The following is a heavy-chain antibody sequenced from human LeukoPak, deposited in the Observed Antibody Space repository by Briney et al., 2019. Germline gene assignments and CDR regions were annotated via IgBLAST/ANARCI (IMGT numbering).Heavy chain of an antibody. CDR2: INHSGST. V-gene: IGHV4-34*01. Sequence: SETLSLTCTVSGGSISSYYWSWIRQPPGKGLEWIGEINHSGSTNYNPSLKSRVTISVDTSKNQFSLKLSSVTAADTAVYYCARDSSTLEAFDIWGQGTMVTVSS. J-gene: IGHJ3*02. CDR1: GGSISSYY. D-gene: IGHD6-13*01. CDR3: ARDSSTLEAFDI.